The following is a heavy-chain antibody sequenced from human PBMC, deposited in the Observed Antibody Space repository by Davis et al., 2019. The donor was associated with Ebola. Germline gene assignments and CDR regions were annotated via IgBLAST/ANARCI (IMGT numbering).Heavy chain of an antibody. V-gene: IGHV1-24*01. D-gene: IGHD6-6*01. CDR1: GYTLTELS. Sequence: AASVKVSCKVSGYTLTELSMHWVRQAPGKGLEWMGGFDPEDGETIYAQKFQGRVTMTEDTSTDTAYMELSSLRSEDTAVYYCARDQYQSSSSPFDYWGQGTLVTVSS. CDR2: FDPEDGET. CDR3: ARDQYQSSSSPFDY. J-gene: IGHJ4*02.